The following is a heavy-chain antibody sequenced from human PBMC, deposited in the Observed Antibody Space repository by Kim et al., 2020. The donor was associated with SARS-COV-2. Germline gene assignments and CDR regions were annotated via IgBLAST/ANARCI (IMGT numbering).Heavy chain of an antibody. CDR3: ARGSAYYDILTGYSYAAFDI. V-gene: IGHV3-23*01. Sequence: GRFTISRDKSTCTLYLQMNSLRAEDTAVYYCARGSAYYDILTGYSYAAFDIWGQGTMVTVSS. D-gene: IGHD3-9*01. J-gene: IGHJ3*02.